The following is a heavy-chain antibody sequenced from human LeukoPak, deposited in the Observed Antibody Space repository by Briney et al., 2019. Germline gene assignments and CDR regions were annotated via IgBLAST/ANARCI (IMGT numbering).Heavy chain of an antibody. CDR2: IKSKTDGGTT. V-gene: IGHV3-15*01. CDR1: GFTFSNAW. J-gene: IGHJ4*02. Sequence: PGGSLRLSCAASGFTFSNAWMSWVRQAPGKGLEWVGRIKSKTDGGTTDYAAPVKGRFTISRDDSKNTLYLQMNSLKTEDTAAYYCTTGDYGGNSNFDYWGQGTLVTVSS. D-gene: IGHD4-17*01. CDR3: TTGDYGGNSNFDY.